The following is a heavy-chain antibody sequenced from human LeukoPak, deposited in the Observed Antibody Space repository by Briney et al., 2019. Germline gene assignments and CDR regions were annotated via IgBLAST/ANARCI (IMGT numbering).Heavy chain of an antibody. CDR3: VRHNHMDV. CDR2: INLSGGST. Sequence: ASVKVSCKASGYTFTTYSMHWVRQAPGQGLEWMAIINLSGGSTDYTQEFQGRVTMTRDTSTSTVYMELSSLRSEDTAVYYCVRHNHMDVWGQGTTVTVSS. V-gene: IGHV1-46*01. CDR1: GYTFTTYS. J-gene: IGHJ6*02.